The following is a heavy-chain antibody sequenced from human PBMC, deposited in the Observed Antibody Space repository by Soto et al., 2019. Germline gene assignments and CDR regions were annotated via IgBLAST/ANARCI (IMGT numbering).Heavy chain of an antibody. Sequence: SETLSLTCAVYGGSFSGYYWNWIRQPPGKGLEWIGEINHSGSTNYNPSLKSRVTISVDTSKNQFSLKLSSVTAADTAVYYCARGYGRNFYCWGQGTLVPVSS. CDR3: ARGYGRNFYC. CDR1: GGSFSGYY. J-gene: IGHJ4*02. D-gene: IGHD3-10*01. V-gene: IGHV4-34*01. CDR2: INHSGST.